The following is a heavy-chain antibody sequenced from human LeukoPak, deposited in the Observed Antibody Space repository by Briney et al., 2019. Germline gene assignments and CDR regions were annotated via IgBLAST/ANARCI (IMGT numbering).Heavy chain of an antibody. CDR1: GGSISSSSYY. J-gene: IGHJ4*02. V-gene: IGHV4-39*01. CDR2: IYYSGCT. Sequence: PSETLPLTCTVSGGSISSSSYYWGWIRQPPGKGLEWIGSIYYSGCTYYNPSLKSRVTISVDTSKNQFSLKLSSVTAADTAVYYCARRNTGGGGYYFDYWGQGTLVTVSS. D-gene: IGHD3-10*01. CDR3: ARRNTGGGGYYFDY.